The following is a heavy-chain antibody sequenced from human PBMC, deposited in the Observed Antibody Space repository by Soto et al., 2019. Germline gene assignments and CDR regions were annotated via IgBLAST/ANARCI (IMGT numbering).Heavy chain of an antibody. CDR1: GNSVSSNSAA. J-gene: IGHJ6*02. CDR2: TYYRSKWYN. Sequence: SQTLSLTCAISGNSVSSNSAAWNWIRQSPSRGLEWLGRTYYRSKWYNDYAVSVKSRITINPDTSKNQFSLQLTSVTPEDTAVYYCASTRTYYDFWSGPSTLYYGMDVWGQGTTVTVSS. V-gene: IGHV6-1*01. D-gene: IGHD3-3*01. CDR3: ASTRTYYDFWSGPSTLYYGMDV.